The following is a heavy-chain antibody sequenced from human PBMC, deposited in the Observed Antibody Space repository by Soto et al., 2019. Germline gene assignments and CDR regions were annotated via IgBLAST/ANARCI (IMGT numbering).Heavy chain of an antibody. CDR2: IVVGSGNT. CDR3: AADKTWELVFDY. Sequence: SVKVSCKASGFTFTSSAVQCMRQARGQRLEWIGWIVVGSGNTNYAQKFQERVTITRDMSTSTAYMELSSLRSEDTAVYYCAADKTWELVFDYRGQGTLVTVSS. D-gene: IGHD1-26*01. CDR1: GFTFTSSA. V-gene: IGHV1-58*01. J-gene: IGHJ4*02.